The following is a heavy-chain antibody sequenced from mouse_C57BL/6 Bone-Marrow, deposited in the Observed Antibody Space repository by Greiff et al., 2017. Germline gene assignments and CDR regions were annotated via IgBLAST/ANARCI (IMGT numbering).Heavy chain of an antibody. Sequence: QVQLQQPGAELVKPGASVKLSCKASGYTFTSYWMHWVKPRPGQGLEWIGMIHPNSGSTNYNEKFKSKATLTVDKSASTAYMQLSSLTSEDSAVYYCARGNYAGFAYWGQGTLVTVSA. CDR1: GYTFTSYW. CDR3: ARGNYAGFAY. CDR2: IHPNSGST. J-gene: IGHJ3*01. V-gene: IGHV1-64*01. D-gene: IGHD2-1*01.